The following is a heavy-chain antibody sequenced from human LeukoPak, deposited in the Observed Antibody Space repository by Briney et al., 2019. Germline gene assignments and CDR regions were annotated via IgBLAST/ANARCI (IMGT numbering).Heavy chain of an antibody. Sequence: SETLSLTCSVSGGSISTYYWSWIRQPPGKGLEWIGYIYYSGRTSYNPSLKSRVTISVDTSKNQFSLRLSSVTAADTAVYYCARGYYYDYWGQGTLVTVSS. CDR2: IYYSGRT. V-gene: IGHV4-59*01. D-gene: IGHD1-14*01. CDR1: GGSISTYY. J-gene: IGHJ4*02. CDR3: ARGYYYDY.